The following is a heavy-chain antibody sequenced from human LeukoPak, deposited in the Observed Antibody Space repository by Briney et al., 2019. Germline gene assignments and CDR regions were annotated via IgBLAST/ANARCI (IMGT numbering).Heavy chain of an antibody. J-gene: IGHJ6*02. Sequence: SETLSLTCAVYGGSFSGYYWSWIRQPPGKGLEWIGEINHSGSTNYNPSLKSRVTISVDTSKNQFSLKLSSVTAADTAVYYCARGPRHYYYGMDVWGQETTVTVSS. V-gene: IGHV4-34*01. CDR2: INHSGST. CDR1: GGSFSGYY. CDR3: ARGPRHYYYGMDV.